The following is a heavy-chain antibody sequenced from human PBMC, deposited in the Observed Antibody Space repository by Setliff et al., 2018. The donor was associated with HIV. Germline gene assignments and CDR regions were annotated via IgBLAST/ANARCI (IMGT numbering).Heavy chain of an antibody. CDR2: IRQDGGEK. CDR1: GFTFSSYW. V-gene: IGHV3-7*03. D-gene: IGHD3-10*01. J-gene: IGHJ4*02. Sequence: GGSLRLSCAASGFTFSSYWMSWVRQAPGKGLEWVANIRQDGGEKYYVDSVKGRFTISRDNAKNSLYLQMNSLRAEDTAVYYCARDRRDLYYGSGSYYNGGYYLDYWGQGTLVTVSS. CDR3: ARDRRDLYYGSGSYYNGGYYLDY.